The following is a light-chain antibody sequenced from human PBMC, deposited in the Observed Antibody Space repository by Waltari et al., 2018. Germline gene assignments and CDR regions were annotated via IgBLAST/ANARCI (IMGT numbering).Light chain of an antibody. J-gene: IGLJ3*02. CDR3: QSYDNNNRGV. CDR2: DDD. Sequence: NFMLTQPHSVSESPGQTVTLSCTRSSGSIVRNYVQWFQQRPGRAPTIVIYDDDRKPSGVPDRFSGSIDSSSNSASLTISGLQTEDEADYYCQSYDNNNRGVFGGGTKLTVL. V-gene: IGLV6-57*03. CDR1: SGSIVRNY.